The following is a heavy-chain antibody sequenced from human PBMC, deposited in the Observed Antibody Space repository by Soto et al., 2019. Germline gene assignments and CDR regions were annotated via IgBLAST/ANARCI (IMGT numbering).Heavy chain of an antibody. V-gene: IGHV3-23*01. Sequence: GGSLRLSCAASGFTFSTYSMNWVRQAPGKGLEWISAISGSGSFTHYADSVRGRFTISRDNSQNQLYLQMNNLRGDDTAMYYCAKIPTGSGSSKFDYWGQGIQVNVSA. CDR1: GFTFSTYS. J-gene: IGHJ4*02. D-gene: IGHD3-10*01. CDR2: ISGSGSFT. CDR3: AKIPTGSGSSKFDY.